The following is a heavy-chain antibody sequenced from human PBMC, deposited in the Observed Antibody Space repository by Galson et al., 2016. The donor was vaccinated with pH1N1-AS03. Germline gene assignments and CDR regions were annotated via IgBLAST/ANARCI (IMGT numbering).Heavy chain of an antibody. CDR3: ARQKYCSGGSCFLYYDAFDM. Sequence: QSGAEVKKPGESLKISCQASGYIFSSYWIGWVRQRPGKGLEWMGIIWPADSDTKYSPSFQGQVTISVDTSLNTAYLQWSSLEASDTAMYFCARQKYCSGGSCFLYYDAFDMWGPGTMVTVSS. D-gene: IGHD2-15*01. V-gene: IGHV5-51*01. J-gene: IGHJ3*02. CDR2: IWPADSDT. CDR1: GYIFSSYW.